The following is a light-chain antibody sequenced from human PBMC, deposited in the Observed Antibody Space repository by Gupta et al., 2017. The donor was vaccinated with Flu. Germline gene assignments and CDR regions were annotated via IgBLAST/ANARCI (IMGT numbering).Light chain of an antibody. J-gene: IGKJ1*01. CDR1: QSIIRL. V-gene: IGKV1-5*03. Sequence: DIQMTQSPSTLSASVGDRVTITCRASQSIIRLLAWYQQKPGKAPQVLIYKASNLQSGVPSRFSGSGSGTEFTLTISSLQPDDFATYYCQQDNTYPWTFGQGTKVEIK. CDR2: KAS. CDR3: QQDNTYPWT.